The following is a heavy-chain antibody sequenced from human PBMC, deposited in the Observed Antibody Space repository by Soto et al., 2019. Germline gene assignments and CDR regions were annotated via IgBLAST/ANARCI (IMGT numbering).Heavy chain of an antibody. CDR1: GGSFSGYY. CDR3: ARVVRYSYGKGYYYYYGMDV. V-gene: IGHV4-34*01. J-gene: IGHJ6*02. D-gene: IGHD5-18*01. CDR2: INHSGST. Sequence: KPSETLSLTCAVYGGSFSGYYWSWIRQPPEKGLEWIGEINHSGSTNYNPSLKSRVTISVDTSKNQFSLKLSSVTAADTAVYYCARVVRYSYGKGYYYYYGMDVWGQGTTVTVSS.